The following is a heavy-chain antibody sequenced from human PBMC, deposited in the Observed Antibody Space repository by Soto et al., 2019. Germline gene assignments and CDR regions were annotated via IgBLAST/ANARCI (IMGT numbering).Heavy chain of an antibody. J-gene: IGHJ4*02. Sequence: GGSLRLSCAASGFTFSIYGMHWVRQAPGKGLEWVAVISYDGSNKYYADSVKGRFTISRDNAKNSLYLQMNSLRAEDTAVYYCARDVEQPHGKRYFDYWGQGTLVTVSS. CDR1: GFTFSIYG. CDR3: ARDVEQPHGKRYFDY. V-gene: IGHV3-30*03. CDR2: ISYDGSNK. D-gene: IGHD6-13*01.